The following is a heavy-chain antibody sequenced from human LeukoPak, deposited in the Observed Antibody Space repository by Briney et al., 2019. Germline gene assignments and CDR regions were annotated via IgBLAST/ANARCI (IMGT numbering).Heavy chain of an antibody. V-gene: IGHV3-23*01. D-gene: IGHD4-17*01. CDR1: GFTFSSYG. CDR3: ARVTQNVTTLSWVARSVNNWFDP. CDR2: ISGSGGST. J-gene: IGHJ5*02. Sequence: GGSLRLSCAASGFTFSSYGMSWVRQAPGKGLEWVSAISGSGGSTYYADSVKGRFTISRDNAKNTLYLQMNSLRAEDTAVYYCARVTQNVTTLSWVARSVNNWFDPWGQGTLVTVSS.